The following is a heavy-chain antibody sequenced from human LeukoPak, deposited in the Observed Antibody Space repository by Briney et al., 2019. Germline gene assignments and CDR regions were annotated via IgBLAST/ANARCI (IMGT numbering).Heavy chain of an antibody. D-gene: IGHD3-10*01. CDR3: ARDFYYYGSGSYSLIFDY. Sequence: GGSLRLSCAASGFTFSSYAMHWVRQAPGKGLEWVAVISYDGSNKYYADSVKGRFTISRDNSKNTLYLQMNSLRAEDTAVYYCARDFYYYGSGSYSLIFDYWGQGTLVTVSS. CDR1: GFTFSSYA. V-gene: IGHV3-30*04. CDR2: ISYDGSNK. J-gene: IGHJ4*02.